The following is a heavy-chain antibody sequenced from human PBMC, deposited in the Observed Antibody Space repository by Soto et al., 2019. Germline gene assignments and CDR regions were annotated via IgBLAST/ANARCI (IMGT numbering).Heavy chain of an antibody. CDR3: ATRTTVAYYYYYGMDV. D-gene: IGHD4-17*01. Sequence: QVQLVQSGAEVKKPGSSVKVSCKASGGTFSSYAISWVRQAPGQGLEWMGGIIPIFGTANYAQKFQGRVTITADEYTSTAYMELSSLRSEDTAVYYCATRTTVAYYYYYGMDVWGQGTTVTVSS. J-gene: IGHJ6*02. CDR2: IIPIFGTA. V-gene: IGHV1-69*01. CDR1: GGTFSSYA.